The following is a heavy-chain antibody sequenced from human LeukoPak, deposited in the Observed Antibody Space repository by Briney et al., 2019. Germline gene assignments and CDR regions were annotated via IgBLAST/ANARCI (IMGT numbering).Heavy chain of an antibody. CDR2: IYHSGST. CDR3: ARWRVDTAPSAFDI. V-gene: IGHV4-30-2*01. D-gene: IGHD5-18*01. J-gene: IGHJ3*02. Sequence: PSETLSLTCTVSGGSISSGGYYWSWIRQPPGKGLEWIGYIYHSGSTYYNPSLKSRVTISVDRSKNQFSLKLSSVTAADTAMYYCARWRVDTAPSAFDIWGQGTMVTVSS. CDR1: GGSISSGGYY.